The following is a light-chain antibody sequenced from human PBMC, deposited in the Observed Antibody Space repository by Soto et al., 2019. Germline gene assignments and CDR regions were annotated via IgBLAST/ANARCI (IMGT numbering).Light chain of an antibody. CDR2: DVN. J-gene: IGLJ3*02. Sequence: QSALTQPRSVSGSPGQSVTISCTGTSNDVGIYDYVSWYQQHPGKAPKVMIYDVNKRPSGVPNRFSGSKSGNTASLTISGLQAEDEAEYYCCSYAGSYTFLFGGGTKLTVL. V-gene: IGLV2-11*01. CDR1: SNDVGIYDY. CDR3: CSYAGSYTFL.